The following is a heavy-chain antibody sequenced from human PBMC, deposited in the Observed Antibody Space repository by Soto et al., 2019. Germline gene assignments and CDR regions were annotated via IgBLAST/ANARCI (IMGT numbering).Heavy chain of an antibody. CDR3: VRQAKLTTVTANVGYYYGLDV. CDR2: MSGSGSGT. D-gene: IGHD4-4*01. CDR1: GFRFSTYD. Sequence: DVQLLESGGGLVQPGGSLRLSRAASGFRFSTYDMSWVRQAPGKGLEWVSVMSGSGSGTYYADSVKGRFTISRDNSKNTLYLQMNSLRAEATAVYYCVRQAKLTTVTANVGYYYGLDVWGQGNTVTVSS. J-gene: IGHJ6*02. V-gene: IGHV3-23*01.